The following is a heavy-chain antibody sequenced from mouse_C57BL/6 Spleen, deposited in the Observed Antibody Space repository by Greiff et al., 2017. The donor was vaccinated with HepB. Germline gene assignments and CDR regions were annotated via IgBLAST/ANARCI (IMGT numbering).Heavy chain of an antibody. CDR2: INPSNGGT. D-gene: IGHD2-4*01. Sequence: QVQLQQPGTELVKPGASVKLSCKASGYTFTSYWMHWVKQRPGQGLEWIGNINPSNGGTNYNEKFKSKATLTVDTSSSTAYMQLSSLTSEDSAVYYCARSGELREPFAYWGQGTLVTVSA. J-gene: IGHJ3*01. V-gene: IGHV1-53*01. CDR3: ARSGELREPFAY. CDR1: GYTFTSYW.